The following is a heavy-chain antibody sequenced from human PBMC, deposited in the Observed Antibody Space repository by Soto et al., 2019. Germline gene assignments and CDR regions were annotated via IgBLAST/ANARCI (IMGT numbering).Heavy chain of an antibody. Sequence: EVQLVESGGGLIKPGGSLRLSCAASGFTFSNAWMSWVRQAPGKGLEWVGRIKRKADGGTIDYAAPVKGRFTISRDDSRNTLYLQMNSLKTEDTAVYYCTTTPYYYDTTGYLFDYWGQGTLVTVSS. J-gene: IGHJ4*02. CDR2: IKRKADGGTI. CDR1: GFTFSNAW. CDR3: TTTPYYYDTTGYLFDY. D-gene: IGHD3-22*01. V-gene: IGHV3-15*01.